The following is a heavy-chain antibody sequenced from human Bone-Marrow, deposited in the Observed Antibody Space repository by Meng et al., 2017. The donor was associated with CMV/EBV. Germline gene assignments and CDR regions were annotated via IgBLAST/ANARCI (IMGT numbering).Heavy chain of an antibody. CDR2: ISSSSSYI. D-gene: IGHD6-13*01. V-gene: IGHV3-21*01. CDR1: GFTFSSYY. CDR3: ARAAADYYYYGMDV. Sequence: GESLKISCAASGFTFSSYYMNWVRQAPGKGLEWVSSISSSSSYIYYADSVKGRFTISRDNSKNTLYLQMNSLRAEDTAVYYCARAAADYYYYGMDVWGQGTTVTVSS. J-gene: IGHJ6*02.